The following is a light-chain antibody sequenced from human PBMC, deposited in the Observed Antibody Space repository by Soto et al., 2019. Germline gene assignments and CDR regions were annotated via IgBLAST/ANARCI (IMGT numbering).Light chain of an antibody. V-gene: IGLV1-47*01. J-gene: IGLJ1*01. CDR3: AAWDDSLSGQV. CDR1: SSNIGSNY. Sequence: QSVLTQPPSASGTPGQRVTISCSGSSSNIGSNYVYWYQQLPGTAPKLLIYRNNQRPSGVPDRFSGSKSGTSASLAISGLRSEDEADYYCAAWDDSLSGQVFGTGNKVTVL. CDR2: RNN.